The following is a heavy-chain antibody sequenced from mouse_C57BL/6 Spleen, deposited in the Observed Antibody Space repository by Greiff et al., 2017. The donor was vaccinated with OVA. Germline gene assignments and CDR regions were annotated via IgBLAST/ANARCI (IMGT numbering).Heavy chain of an antibody. CDR1: GYEFSSSW. J-gene: IGHJ4*01. CDR3: ARGDSSGYVFYYAMDY. CDR2: IYPGDGDT. V-gene: IGHV1-82*01. Sequence: VQLQESGPELVKPGASVKISCKASGYEFSSSWMNWVKQRPGKGLEWIGRIYPGDGDTNYNGKFKGKATLTADKSSSTAYMQLSSLTSEDSAVYFCARGDSSGYVFYYAMDYWGQGTSVTVSS. D-gene: IGHD3-2*02.